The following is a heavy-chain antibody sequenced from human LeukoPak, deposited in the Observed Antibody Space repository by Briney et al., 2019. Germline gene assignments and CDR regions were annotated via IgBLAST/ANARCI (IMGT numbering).Heavy chain of an antibody. Sequence: SETLSPTCTVSGGSISSYYWSWIRQPPGKGLEWIGYIYYSGSTNYNPSLKSRVTISVDTSKNQFSLKLSSVTAADTAVYYCARGGTMVRGINWFDPWGQGTLVTVSS. D-gene: IGHD3-10*01. V-gene: IGHV4-59*01. J-gene: IGHJ5*02. CDR2: IYYSGST. CDR3: ARGGTMVRGINWFDP. CDR1: GGSISSYY.